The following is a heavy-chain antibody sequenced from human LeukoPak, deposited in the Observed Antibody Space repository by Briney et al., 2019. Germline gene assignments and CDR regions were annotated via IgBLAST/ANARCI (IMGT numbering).Heavy chain of an antibody. V-gene: IGHV4-39*07. D-gene: IGHD3-10*01. CDR3: ARDGGVRGVKGKPFDY. CDR2: IYYSGST. Sequence: WETLSLTCTVSGGSISSSSYYWGWIRQPPGKGLEWIGSIYYSGSTYYNPSLKSRVTISVDTSKNQFSLKLSSVTAADTAVYYCARDGGVRGVKGKPFDYWGQGTLVTVSS. CDR1: GGSISSSSYY. J-gene: IGHJ4*02.